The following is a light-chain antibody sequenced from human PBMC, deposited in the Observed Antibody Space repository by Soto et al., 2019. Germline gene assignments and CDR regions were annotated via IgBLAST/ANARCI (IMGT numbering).Light chain of an antibody. Sequence: ETVLTQSPGSLSLSLGDRATLSCRASQTVSNSYLAWYQQKPGQAPRLLIYGTSSRATGIPDRFSGSGSGTDFTLTINRLEPEDFVIYYCQQYGSSPLTFGQGTRLGIK. J-gene: IGKJ5*01. CDR2: GTS. CDR3: QQYGSSPLT. V-gene: IGKV3-20*01. CDR1: QTVSNSY.